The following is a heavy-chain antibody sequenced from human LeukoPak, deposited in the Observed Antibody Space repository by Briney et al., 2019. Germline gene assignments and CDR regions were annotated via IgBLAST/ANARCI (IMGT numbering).Heavy chain of an antibody. CDR2: IIPILGIA. D-gene: IGHD6-19*01. V-gene: IGHV1-69*02. CDR3: ARAVAGTGYFDY. J-gene: IGHJ4*02. CDR1: GATFSSYT. Sequence: GASVKVSCKASGATFSSYTISWVRQAPGQGLEWMGGIIPILGIANYAQKFQGRVTITADKSTSTAYMELSSLRSEDTAVYYCARAVAGTGYFDYWGQGTLVTVSS.